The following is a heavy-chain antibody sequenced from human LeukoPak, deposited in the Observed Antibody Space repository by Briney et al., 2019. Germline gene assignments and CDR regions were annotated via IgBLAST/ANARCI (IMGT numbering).Heavy chain of an antibody. CDR3: AREWHHVFDY. Sequence: SETLSLTCTVSDGSISSYSWSWMRQPAGKGLEWIGRIYPRESPNYNPSLKSRVIMSVDKSKNQFSLKLRSVTAADTAVYYCAREWHHVFDYWGQGNLVTVSS. J-gene: IGHJ4*02. V-gene: IGHV4-4*07. D-gene: IGHD5-12*01. CDR1: DGSISSYS. CDR2: IYPRESP.